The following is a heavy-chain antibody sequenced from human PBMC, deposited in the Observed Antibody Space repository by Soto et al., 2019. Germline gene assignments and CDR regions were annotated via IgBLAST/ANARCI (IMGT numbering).Heavy chain of an antibody. Sequence: SETLSLTCAVYGGSFSGYYWSWIRQPPGKGLEWIGEINHSGSTNYNPSLKSRVTISVDTSKNQFSLKLSSVTAADTAVYYCARDNPTVGGVDYWGQGTLVTVSS. D-gene: IGHD3-16*01. J-gene: IGHJ4*02. CDR1: GGSFSGYY. CDR3: ARDNPTVGGVDY. V-gene: IGHV4-34*01. CDR2: INHSGST.